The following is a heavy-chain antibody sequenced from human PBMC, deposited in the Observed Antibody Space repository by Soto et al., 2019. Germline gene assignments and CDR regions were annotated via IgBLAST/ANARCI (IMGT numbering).Heavy chain of an antibody. CDR2: IYYSGNT. V-gene: IGHV4-30-4*01. J-gene: IGHJ6*02. CDR1: GESISSGHHY. D-gene: IGHD2-15*01. Sequence: SETLSLTCTVSGESISSGHHYWSWVRQSPGEGLEWIGFIYYSGNTYYNPSLKSRVSMSVDTSNNQFSLKLNSVTAADTAVYYCARDAGYCNSVSCYPYNMDVWGQGTTVTVSS. CDR3: ARDAGYCNSVSCYPYNMDV.